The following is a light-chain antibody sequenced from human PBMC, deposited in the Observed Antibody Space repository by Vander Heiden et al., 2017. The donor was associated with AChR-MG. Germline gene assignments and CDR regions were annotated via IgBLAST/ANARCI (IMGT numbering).Light chain of an antibody. V-gene: IGLV3-1*01. CDR2: QDV. CDR3: QAWDSGTVV. CDR1: NMGDKF. Sequence: SSELTQPPSVSVSPGQTANIPCTADNMGDKFASWYQQEPGQSPVLVIYQDVKRPSGIPDRCSGSNSGSTATLTIIGTQALDEADYYCQAWDSGTVVFGPGTKVTVL. J-gene: IGLJ1*01.